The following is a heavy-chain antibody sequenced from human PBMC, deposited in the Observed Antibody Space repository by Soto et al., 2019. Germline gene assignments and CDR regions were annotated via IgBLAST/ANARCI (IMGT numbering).Heavy chain of an antibody. J-gene: IGHJ4*02. CDR1: GFTFSYYY. Sequence: GGSRRLSCAASGFTFSYYYMSWIRQAPGKGRGWVSYISSSGSTIYYADSVKGRFTISRDNAKNSLYLQMNSLRAEDTAVYSCARRPRTITMIVVEHWGQGTLVTVSS. CDR2: ISSSGSTI. D-gene: IGHD3-22*01. V-gene: IGHV3-11*01. CDR3: ARRPRTITMIVVEH.